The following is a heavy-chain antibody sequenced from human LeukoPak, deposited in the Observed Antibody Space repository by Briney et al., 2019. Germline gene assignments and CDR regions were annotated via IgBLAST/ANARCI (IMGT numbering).Heavy chain of an antibody. CDR3: ARAGSGTDAFDI. V-gene: IGHV4-31*03. CDR2: IYYSGST. Sequence: PSETLSLTCTVSGGSISSGGYYWSWIRQHPGKGLEWIGYIYYSGSTYYNPSLKSRVTISVHTSKNQFSLKLSSVTAADTVVYYCARAGSGTDAFDIWGQGTMVTVSS. D-gene: IGHD3-10*01. CDR1: GGSISSGGYY. J-gene: IGHJ3*02.